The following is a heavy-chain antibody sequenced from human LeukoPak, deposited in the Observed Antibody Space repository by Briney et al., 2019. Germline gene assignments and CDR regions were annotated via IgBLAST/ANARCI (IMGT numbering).Heavy chain of an antibody. CDR2: INPTGDST. D-gene: IGHD2-2*01. CDR3: ARDVSSTSSWWFDP. CDR1: GYTFTDYY. J-gene: IGHJ5*02. Sequence: ASVKVSCKASGYTFTDYYMHWVRQAPEKGLEWMGIINPTGDSTDYAQKFQGRVTMTRDTSTSTDYMELSSLTYEDTAVYYCARDVSSTSSWWFDPWGQGTLVIVSS. V-gene: IGHV1-46*01.